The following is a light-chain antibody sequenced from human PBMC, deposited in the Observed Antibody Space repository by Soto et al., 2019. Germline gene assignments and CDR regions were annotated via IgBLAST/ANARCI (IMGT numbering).Light chain of an antibody. CDR3: QSADSSGIYPVV. J-gene: IGLJ2*01. Sequence: SYELTQPPSVSVSPGQTARITCSGDALPKQYSYWYQQRPGQAPVLVIYKDNERSSGIPERFSGSSSGTTATLTISGVQAEDEADYHCQSADSSGIYPVVFSGGTKLTVL. CDR1: ALPKQY. CDR2: KDN. V-gene: IGLV3-25*02.